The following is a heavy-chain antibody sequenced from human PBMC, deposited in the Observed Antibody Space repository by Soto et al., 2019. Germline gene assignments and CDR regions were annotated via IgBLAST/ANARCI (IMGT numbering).Heavy chain of an antibody. CDR3: ARRREGDYYYFYIDV. CDR2: IYYSGST. CDR1: GGSISSYY. J-gene: IGHJ6*03. V-gene: IGHV4-59*08. Sequence: SETLSLTCTVSGGSISSYYWSWIRQPPGKGLEWIGYIYYSGSTNYNPSLKSRVTISVDTSKNQFSLKLSSVTAADTALYYCARRREGDYYYFYIDVWGKGTTVTVSS. D-gene: IGHD1-26*01.